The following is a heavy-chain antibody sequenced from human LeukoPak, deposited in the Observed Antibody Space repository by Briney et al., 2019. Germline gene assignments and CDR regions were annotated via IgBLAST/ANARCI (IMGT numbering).Heavy chain of an antibody. CDR3: ARCYDSSGYYLN. V-gene: IGHV4-59*08. D-gene: IGHD3-22*01. J-gene: IGHJ4*02. CDR1: GGSISSYY. Sequence: SETLSLTCTVSGGSISSYYWSWIRQPPGKGLEWIGYIYYSGSTNYNPSLKSRVTISVDTSKNQFSLKLSSVTAADTAVYYCARCYDSSGYYLNWGQGTLVTVSS. CDR2: IYYSGST.